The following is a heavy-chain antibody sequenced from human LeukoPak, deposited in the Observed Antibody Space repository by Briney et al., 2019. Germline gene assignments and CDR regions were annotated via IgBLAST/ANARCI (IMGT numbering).Heavy chain of an antibody. Sequence: SETLCLTCTVSRGYISGYSWSWIRQSPGGGLDWIGYIYYRGDTAYNPSLRSRVTLSVDTSKNQFSLQLRSVTTADTAVYYCVRGPYGASISKWFDPWGQGTQVIVSP. CDR3: VRGPYGASISKWFDP. J-gene: IGHJ5*02. D-gene: IGHD4/OR15-4a*01. CDR2: IYYRGDT. V-gene: IGHV4-59*01. CDR1: RGYISGYS.